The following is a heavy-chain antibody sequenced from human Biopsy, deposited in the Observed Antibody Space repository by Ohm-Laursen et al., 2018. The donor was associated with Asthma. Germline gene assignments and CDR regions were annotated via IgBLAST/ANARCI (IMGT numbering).Heavy chain of an antibody. CDR3: ARSYCGGDCYSPFDY. V-gene: IGHV1-69*13. J-gene: IGHJ4*02. CDR1: GGTFSSDA. D-gene: IGHD2-21*01. CDR2: IMPIFGTP. Sequence: GASVKVSCKASGGTFSSDAISWVRQAPGQGLEWMGGIMPIFGTPNYAQKFQHRLTITADDSTTTVYMELSSLKLEDTAAYFCARSYCGGDCYSPFDYWGQGSMVTVSS.